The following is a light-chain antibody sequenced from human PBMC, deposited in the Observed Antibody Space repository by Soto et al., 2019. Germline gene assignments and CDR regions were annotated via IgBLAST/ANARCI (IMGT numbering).Light chain of an antibody. CDR3: CSYAYSSVV. CDR2: EDS. J-gene: IGLJ2*01. CDR1: SSYVGIYNL. Sequence: QSALTQPDSVSGSPGQSINISCTGISSYVGIYNLVSWYQQHPGRVPKLIIYEDSMRPSGVSDRFSGSKSGNTASLTISGLQAEDEADYYCCSYAYSSVVFGGGTKLTVL. V-gene: IGLV2-23*01.